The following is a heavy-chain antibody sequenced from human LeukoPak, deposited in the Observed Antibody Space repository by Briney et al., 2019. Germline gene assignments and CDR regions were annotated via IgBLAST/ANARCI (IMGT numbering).Heavy chain of an antibody. CDR2: ISGSGGNT. J-gene: IGHJ5*02. D-gene: IGHD2-2*01. CDR3: ARDGPASNWFDP. V-gene: IGHV3-23*01. Sequence: GGSLRLSCAASGFTFSSYAMSWVRLAPGKGLEWVSAISGSGGNTYYADSVKGRFTISRDNSKNTLYLQMNSLRADDTAVYYCARDGPASNWFDPWGQGTLVTVSS. CDR1: GFTFSSYA.